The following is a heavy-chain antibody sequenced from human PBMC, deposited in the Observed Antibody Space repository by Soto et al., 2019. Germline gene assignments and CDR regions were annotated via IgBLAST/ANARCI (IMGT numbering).Heavy chain of an antibody. CDR2: IYHSGST. Sequence: PSETLSLTCAVSGGSISSGGYSWSWIRQPPGKGLEWIGYIYHSGSTNYNPSLKSRVTISVDTSKNQFSLKLSSVTAADTAVYYCARDKRGGYFWFDPWGQGTLVTVSS. V-gene: IGHV4-30-2*01. D-gene: IGHD5-12*01. CDR1: GGSISSGGYS. CDR3: ARDKRGGYFWFDP. J-gene: IGHJ5*02.